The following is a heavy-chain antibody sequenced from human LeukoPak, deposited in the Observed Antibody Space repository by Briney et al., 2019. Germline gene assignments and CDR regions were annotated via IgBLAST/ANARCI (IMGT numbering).Heavy chain of an antibody. CDR2: ISSSSSTI. V-gene: IGHV3-48*04. Sequence: GGSLRLSCAASGFTFSSYSMNWVRQAPGKGLEWVSYISSSSSTIYYADSVKGRFTISRDNAKNSLYLQMNSLRAEDTAVYYCERSGSYSPADYWGQGTLVTVSS. J-gene: IGHJ4*02. CDR1: GFTFSSYS. CDR3: ERSGSYSPADY. D-gene: IGHD1-26*01.